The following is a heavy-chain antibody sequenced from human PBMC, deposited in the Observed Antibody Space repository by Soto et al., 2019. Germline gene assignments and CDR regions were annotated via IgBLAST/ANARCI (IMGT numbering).Heavy chain of an antibody. CDR1: VYTFTIYG. J-gene: IGHJ6*02. CDR2: ISAYNGNT. Sequence: ASVTVSCTASVYTFTIYGIICVRQAPGQGLEWMGWISAYNGNTNYAQKLQGRVTMTTDTSMSTAYMELRSLRSDDTAVYYCARDRYDDGMDVWGQGTTVTVSS. V-gene: IGHV1-18*01. CDR3: ARDRYDDGMDV.